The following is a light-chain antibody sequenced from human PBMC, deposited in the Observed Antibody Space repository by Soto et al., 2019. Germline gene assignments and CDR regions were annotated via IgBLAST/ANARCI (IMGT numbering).Light chain of an antibody. CDR2: EVV. Sequence: QSVLTQPPSASGSPGQSVTISCTGTRNDIGAYEFVSWYQHHPGKAPKLIIYEVVQRPSGVPDRSSGSKSGNTASLTASGLQAADEADYYCKSYAGSNTYVFGTGTKVTVL. CDR3: KSYAGSNTYV. CDR1: RNDIGAYEF. V-gene: IGLV2-8*01. J-gene: IGLJ1*01.